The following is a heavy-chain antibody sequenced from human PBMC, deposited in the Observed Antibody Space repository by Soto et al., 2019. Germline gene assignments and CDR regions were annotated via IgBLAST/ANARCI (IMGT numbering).Heavy chain of an antibody. CDR3: AKSTDYVWGTLDY. D-gene: IGHD3-16*01. Sequence: GGSLRLSCAASGFTFSSYGMHWVRQAPGKGLEWVAVISYDASNTYYADSVKGRFTIYRDNSKNTLYLEMNSLRAEDTAVYYCAKSTDYVWGTLDYWGQGTLVTVSS. CDR2: ISYDASNT. CDR1: GFTFSSYG. J-gene: IGHJ4*02. V-gene: IGHV3-30*18.